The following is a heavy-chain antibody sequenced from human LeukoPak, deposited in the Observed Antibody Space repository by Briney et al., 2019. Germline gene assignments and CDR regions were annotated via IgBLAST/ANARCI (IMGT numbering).Heavy chain of an antibody. Sequence: GGSLRLSCVASGFTFNTYAIHWVRQAPGKGLEWVAVISYDGSNKDYEHSVKGRFTISRDNSKNTLYLQMNSLRAEDMAVYYCAREEWYYFDYWGQGTLVTVSS. J-gene: IGHJ4*02. CDR3: AREEWYYFDY. D-gene: IGHD3-3*01. CDR1: GFTFNTYA. CDR2: ISYDGSNK. V-gene: IGHV3-30-3*01.